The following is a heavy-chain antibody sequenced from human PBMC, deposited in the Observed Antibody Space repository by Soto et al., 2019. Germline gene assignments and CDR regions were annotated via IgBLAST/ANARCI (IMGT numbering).Heavy chain of an antibody. CDR3: ARLGYCSSTSCYYYGMDV. V-gene: IGHV3-13*01. CDR2: IGTAGDT. Sequence: EVQLVESGGGLVQPGGSLRLSCAASGFTFSSYDMHWVRQATGKGLEWVSAIGTAGDTYYPGSVKGRFTISRENAKNSLYLQMNSLRAEDTAVYYCARLGYCSSTSCYYYGMDVWGQGTTVTVSS. J-gene: IGHJ6*02. D-gene: IGHD2-2*01. CDR1: GFTFSSYD.